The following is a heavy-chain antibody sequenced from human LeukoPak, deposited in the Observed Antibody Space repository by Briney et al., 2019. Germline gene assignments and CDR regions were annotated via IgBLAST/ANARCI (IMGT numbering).Heavy chain of an antibody. CDR3: ARSAAFVDYYYYMDI. CDR2: INPSGGST. Sequence: ASVKVSCKASGYTFTSYYMHWVRQAPGQGLEWMGIINPSGGSTSYAQKFQGRVTMTRDMSTSTVYMELSSLRSEDTAVYYCARSAAFVDYYYYMDIWGKGTTVTVPS. J-gene: IGHJ6*03. V-gene: IGHV1-46*01. CDR1: GYTFTSYY. D-gene: IGHD2-15*01.